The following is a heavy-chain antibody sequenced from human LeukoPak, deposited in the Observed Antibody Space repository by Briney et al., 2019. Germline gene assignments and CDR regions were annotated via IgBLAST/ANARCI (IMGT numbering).Heavy chain of an antibody. J-gene: IGHJ4*02. Sequence: SETLSLTCTVSGGSISSYYWSWIRQPPGKGLEWIGYIYYSGSTNYNPFLKSRVTISVDTSKNQFSLKLSSVTAADTAVYYCARATLYSYGLDYFDYWGQGTLVTVSS. CDR1: GGSISSYY. CDR3: ARATLYSYGLDYFDY. V-gene: IGHV4-59*01. D-gene: IGHD5-18*01. CDR2: IYYSGST.